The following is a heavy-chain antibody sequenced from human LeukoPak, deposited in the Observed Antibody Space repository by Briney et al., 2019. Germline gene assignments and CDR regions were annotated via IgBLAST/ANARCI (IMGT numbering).Heavy chain of an antibody. V-gene: IGHV3-21*01. CDR3: AREAYMDV. CDR2: ISTSSTYT. J-gene: IGHJ6*03. CDR1: GFTFSRYN. Sequence: AGSLSLSCAASGFTFSRYNRSWVRQAPGKGLEWVSSISTSSTYTYYPDSMKGRLTTSREHAKNSLYLKMNSLRAEDTAVYFCAREAYMDVWGKGTTVTVSS.